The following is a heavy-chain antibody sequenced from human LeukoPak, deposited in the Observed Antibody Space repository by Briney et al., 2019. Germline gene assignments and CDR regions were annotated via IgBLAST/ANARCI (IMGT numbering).Heavy chain of an antibody. CDR2: IYSSGST. Sequence: SETLSLTCTVSGVSISSYHWTWIRQPPGEGLEWIGHIYSSGSTNYNPSLRGRVTISLDTSKNQVSLKLISVTAADTAVYYCARVLIVAAGMAKFDYWGQGTLVTVSS. CDR3: ARVLIVAAGMAKFDY. CDR1: GVSISSYH. J-gene: IGHJ4*02. V-gene: IGHV4-4*08. D-gene: IGHD6-13*01.